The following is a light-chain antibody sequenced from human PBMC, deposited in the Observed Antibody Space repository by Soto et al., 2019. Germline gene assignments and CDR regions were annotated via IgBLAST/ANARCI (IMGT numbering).Light chain of an antibody. Sequence: QSVLTQPPSVSGAPGQTITISCTGSSANIGAGYDVHWYQQFPGTAPKLLIHGNNDRPSGVSDRFSASKSGTSASLVITGLQAEDEADYYCQSYDSSLRVYVVFGGGTQLTVL. V-gene: IGLV1-40*01. CDR3: QSYDSSLRVYVV. J-gene: IGLJ2*01. CDR2: GNN. CDR1: SANIGAGYD.